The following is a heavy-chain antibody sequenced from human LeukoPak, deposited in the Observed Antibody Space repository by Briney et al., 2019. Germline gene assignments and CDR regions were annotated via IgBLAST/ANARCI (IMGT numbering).Heavy chain of an antibody. J-gene: IGHJ4*02. CDR1: GGSISSYY. V-gene: IGHV4-59*01. Sequence: KTSETLSLTCTVSGGSISSYYWSWIRQPPGKGLEWIGYIYYSGSTNYNPSLKSRVTISVDTSKNQSSLKLSSVTAADTAVYYCARGLRITMVRGVIGPLDYWGQGTLVTVSS. D-gene: IGHD3-10*01. CDR3: ARGLRITMVRGVIGPLDY. CDR2: IYYSGST.